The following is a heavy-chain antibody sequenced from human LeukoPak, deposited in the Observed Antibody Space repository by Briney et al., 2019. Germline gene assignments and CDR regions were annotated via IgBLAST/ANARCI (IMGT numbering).Heavy chain of an antibody. CDR3: AKADSSGYYHYFDY. D-gene: IGHD3-22*01. Sequence: GGSLRLSCAASGFTFSSYGMHWVRQAPGKGLEWVAFIRYDGSNKYYADSVKGRFTISRDNSKNTLYLQMNSLRVEDTAVYYCAKADSSGYYHYFDYWGQGTLVTVSS. CDR2: IRYDGSNK. V-gene: IGHV3-30*02. CDR1: GFTFSSYG. J-gene: IGHJ4*02.